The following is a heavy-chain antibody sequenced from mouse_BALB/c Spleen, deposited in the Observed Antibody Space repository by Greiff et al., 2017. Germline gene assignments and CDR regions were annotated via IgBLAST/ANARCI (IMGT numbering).Heavy chain of an antibody. D-gene: IGHD2-1*01. CDR2: IYPGSGNT. J-gene: IGHJ3*01. V-gene: IGHV1-77*01. Sequence: VQLQQSGAELARPGASVKLSCKASGYTFTDYYINWVKQRTGQGLEWIGEIYPGSGNTYYNEKFKGKATLTADKSSSTAYMQLSSLTSEDSAVYFCARIYYGNYEGFAYWGQGTLVTVSA. CDR1: GYTFTDYY. CDR3: ARIYYGNYEGFAY.